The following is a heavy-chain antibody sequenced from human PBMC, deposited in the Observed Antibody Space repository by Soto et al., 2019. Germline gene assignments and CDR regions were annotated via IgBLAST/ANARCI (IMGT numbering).Heavy chain of an antibody. CDR2: VSSSGNT. V-gene: IGHV4-39*01. J-gene: IGHJ4*02. Sequence: QLQLQESGPGLVKPSETLSLTCTVSGGSISSSGYFWAWIRQPPGKALEWIGSVSSSGNTYYNPTLRGRVTISLATSQHQFSIRLNSVTAADTAVYSCARRGTASARHFDYWGQGILVTVSS. CDR1: GGSISSSGYF. CDR3: ARRGTASARHFDY. D-gene: IGHD6-13*01.